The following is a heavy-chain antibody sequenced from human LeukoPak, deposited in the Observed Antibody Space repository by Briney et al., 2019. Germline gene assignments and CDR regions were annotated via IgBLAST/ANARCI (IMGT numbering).Heavy chain of an antibody. CDR1: GGTFISYA. CDR3: ARDGSGYYSDAFDI. CDR2: IIPIFGTA. V-gene: IGHV1-69*05. J-gene: IGHJ3*02. D-gene: IGHD3-22*01. Sequence: SVKVSCKASGGTFISYAISWVRQAPGQGREWMGGIIPIFGTANYAQKFQGRVTITTDESTSTAYMELSSLRSEDTAVYYCARDGSGYYSDAFDIWGQGTMVTVSS.